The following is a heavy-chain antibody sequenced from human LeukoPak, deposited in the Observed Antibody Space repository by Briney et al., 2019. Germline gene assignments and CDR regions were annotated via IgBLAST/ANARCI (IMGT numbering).Heavy chain of an antibody. D-gene: IGHD5-12*01. Sequence: SETLSLTCTVSGGSISSYYWSWIRQPAGKGLEWIGRIYYSGSTNYNPSLKSRVTISVDTSKNQFSLKLSSVTAADTAVYYCARDRRRDGYNFYYYYGMDVWGQGTTVTVSS. J-gene: IGHJ6*02. CDR3: ARDRRRDGYNFYYYYGMDV. V-gene: IGHV4-4*07. CDR2: IYYSGST. CDR1: GGSISSYY.